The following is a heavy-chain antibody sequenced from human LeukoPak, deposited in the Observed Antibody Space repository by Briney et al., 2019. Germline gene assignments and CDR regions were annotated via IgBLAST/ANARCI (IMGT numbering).Heavy chain of an antibody. CDR3: ARDLYYFDRSGYYASDL. CDR1: GFTCSDYW. Sequence: GGSLRLSCAASGFTCSDYWISWVRQAPGKGLEWVANINQDGSEKHYVDSLRGRFTISRDNAKNSLYLQMNSLRAEDTAVYFCARDLYYFDRSGYYASDLWGQGTLVTVSS. CDR2: INQDGSEK. V-gene: IGHV3-7*01. D-gene: IGHD3-22*01. J-gene: IGHJ5*02.